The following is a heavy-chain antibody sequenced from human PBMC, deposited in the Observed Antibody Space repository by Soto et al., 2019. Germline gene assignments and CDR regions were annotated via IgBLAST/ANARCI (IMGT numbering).Heavy chain of an antibody. V-gene: IGHV3-30*18. D-gene: IGHD1-26*01. CDR3: AKEGGLSGSYYISSSYYFDY. J-gene: IGHJ4*02. Sequence: QVQLVESGGGVVQPGRSLRLSCVASGFTFSSYGMHWVRQAPGKGLEWVAIISYDGSNTYYVDSVKGRFTISRDNYKNTLYLQMNSLRAEDTSVYYCAKEGGLSGSYYISSSYYFDYWGQGTLVTVSS. CDR2: ISYDGSNT. CDR1: GFTFSSYG.